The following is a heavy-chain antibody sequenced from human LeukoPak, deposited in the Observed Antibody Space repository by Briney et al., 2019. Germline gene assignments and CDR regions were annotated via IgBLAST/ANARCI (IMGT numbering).Heavy chain of an antibody. V-gene: IGHV4-31*03. Sequence: TSETLSLTCTVSGGSISSGGYNWNWNRQHPGKGLEWIGYIYYSGNNYYNPSLKSRVTISVDTSKNQFSLKLSSVTAADTAVYFCARTIQYYYYMDVWGKGTTVTVSS. CDR3: ARTIQYYYYMDV. D-gene: IGHD5-18*01. CDR1: GGSISSGGYN. CDR2: IYYSGNN. J-gene: IGHJ6*03.